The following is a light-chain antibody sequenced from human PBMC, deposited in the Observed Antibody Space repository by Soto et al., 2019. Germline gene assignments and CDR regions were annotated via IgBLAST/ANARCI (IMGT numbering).Light chain of an antibody. Sequence: EVVLTQAPGSLSLSPGDRATLSCRASQSLVNTYVAWYQQKAGQAPRLLIYDASTRATGIPARFSGSGSGTDFTLTISSLAPDDFAIYYCRQRQSWPRTFGQGTKVDI. CDR1: QSLVNTY. J-gene: IGKJ1*01. V-gene: IGKV3D-20*02. CDR2: DAS. CDR3: RQRQSWPRT.